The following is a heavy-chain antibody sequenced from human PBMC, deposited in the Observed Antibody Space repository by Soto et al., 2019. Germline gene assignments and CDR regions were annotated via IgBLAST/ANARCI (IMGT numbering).Heavy chain of an antibody. Sequence: QVQLVQSGAEVKKPGASVKVSCKASGYTFTSYAMHWVRQAPGQRLEWMGWINAGNGNTKYSQKFQGRVTITRDTSASTAYMERSSLRSEDTAVYYCARSGCSSTSCYTWFDPWGQGTLVTVSS. D-gene: IGHD2-2*02. CDR1: GYTFTSYA. CDR2: INAGNGNT. V-gene: IGHV1-3*01. CDR3: ARSGCSSTSCYTWFDP. J-gene: IGHJ5*02.